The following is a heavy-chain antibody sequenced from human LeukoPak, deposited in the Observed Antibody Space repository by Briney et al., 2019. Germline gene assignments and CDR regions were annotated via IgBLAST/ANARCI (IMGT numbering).Heavy chain of an antibody. CDR2: IYTSGST. CDR1: GGTFSSYY. CDR3: ARGERGIAVAGSYWYFDL. Sequence: SETLSLTCTVSGGTFSSYYWSWIRQPAGKGLEWIGRIYTSGSTNYNPSLKSRVTMSVDTSKNQFSLKLSSVTAADTAVYYCARGERGIAVAGSYWYFDLWGRGTLVTVSS. V-gene: IGHV4-4*07. D-gene: IGHD6-19*01. J-gene: IGHJ2*01.